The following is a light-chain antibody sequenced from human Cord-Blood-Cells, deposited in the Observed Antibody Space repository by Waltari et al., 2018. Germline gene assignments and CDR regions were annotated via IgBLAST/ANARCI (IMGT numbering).Light chain of an antibody. CDR2: AAS. J-gene: IGKJ1*01. CDR3: QQRET. V-gene: IGKV1-39*01. Sequence: DIQMTQSPSSLSASVRDRVTITCRASQSISSYLNWYQQKPGKAPKLLIYAASSLQSGVPSRFSGSGSGTDFTLTISSLQPEDFATYYCQQRETFGQGTKVEIK. CDR1: QSISSY.